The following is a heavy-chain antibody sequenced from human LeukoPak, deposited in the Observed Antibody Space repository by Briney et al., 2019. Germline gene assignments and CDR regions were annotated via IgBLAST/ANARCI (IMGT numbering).Heavy chain of an antibody. Sequence: GGSVRLSCAASGFTFSDNYMSWVRQAPGQALEWVAGIDKNGYGTFYADSVKDRFTISRDNPKNTLFLQINTLRADDTAVYYCAKDQHNWGSDYWGQGTLVTVSS. V-gene: IGHV3-23*01. J-gene: IGHJ4*02. CDR3: AKDQHNWGSDY. CDR2: IDKNGYGT. D-gene: IGHD7-27*01. CDR1: GFTFSDNY.